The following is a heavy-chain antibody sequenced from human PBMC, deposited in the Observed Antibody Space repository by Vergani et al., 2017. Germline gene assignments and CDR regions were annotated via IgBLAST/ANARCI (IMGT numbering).Heavy chain of an antibody. D-gene: IGHD6-19*01. V-gene: IGHV3-74*01. CDR1: GFTFSSYW. J-gene: IGHJ4*02. Sequence: EVQLVESGGGLVQPGGSLRLSCAASGFTFSSYWMHWVRQAPGKGLVWVSRINSDGSSTSYADSVKGRFTISRDNAKNTLYLQMNSLKTEDTAVYYCTSYGAVAGTVDYWGQGTLVTVSS. CDR3: TSYGAVAGTVDY. CDR2: INSDGSST.